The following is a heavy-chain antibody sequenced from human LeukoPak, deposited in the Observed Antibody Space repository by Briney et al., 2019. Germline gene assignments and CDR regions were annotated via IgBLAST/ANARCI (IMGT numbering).Heavy chain of an antibody. Sequence: GGSLRLSCEASGFSFTNTWMSWVRQAPGKGQEWVGRVKSKADDGTTDYAAPVQGRFTISRDDSKNTLSLQMNSLKTEDTAVYYCATEGGSGSYYGDDAFDMWGQGTMVTVSS. V-gene: IGHV3-15*01. CDR1: GFSFTNTW. CDR3: ATEGGSGSYYGDDAFDM. J-gene: IGHJ3*02. CDR2: VKSKADDGTT. D-gene: IGHD3-10*01.